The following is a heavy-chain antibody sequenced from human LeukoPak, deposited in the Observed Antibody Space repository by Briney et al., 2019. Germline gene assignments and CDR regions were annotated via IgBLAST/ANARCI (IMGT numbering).Heavy chain of an antibody. CDR3: AKDRDYYDSSGYYYVTAEYFQH. CDR2: ISGSGCST. J-gene: IGHJ1*01. D-gene: IGHD3-22*01. CDR1: GFTFSSYA. Sequence: PGGSQRLSCAASGFTFSSYAMSWVRQAPGKGLEWVSAISGSGCSTYYADSVKGRFTISRDNSKNTLYLQMNSLRAEDTAVYYCAKDRDYYDSSGYYYVTAEYFQHWGQGTLVTVSS. V-gene: IGHV3-23*01.